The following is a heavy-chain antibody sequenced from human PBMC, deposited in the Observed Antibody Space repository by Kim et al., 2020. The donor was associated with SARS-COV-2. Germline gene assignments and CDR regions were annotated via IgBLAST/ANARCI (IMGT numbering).Heavy chain of an antibody. CDR3: AKVTTLTAPFYDY. J-gene: IGHJ4*02. CDR1: GFTFSSYA. D-gene: IGHD4-4*01. V-gene: IGHV3-23*01. CDR2: ISASGGDT. Sequence: GSLRLSCAASGFTFSSYALSWVRQAPGKGLEWVSRISASGGDTYYADSVQGRFTISRDNSENALNLEMNSLRAEDTALYYCAKVTTLTAPFYDYWGQGTLVTVSS.